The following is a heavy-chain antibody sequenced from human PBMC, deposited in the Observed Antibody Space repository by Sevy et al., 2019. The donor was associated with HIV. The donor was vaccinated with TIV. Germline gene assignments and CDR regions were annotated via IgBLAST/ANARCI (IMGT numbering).Heavy chain of an antibody. Sequence: GGSLRLSCAASGFIFSTYGIHWVRQAPGKGLKLVAVISFDGSDKYYADSVRGRFTISRDNSKNTLYLQMNSLRVEDTAIYYCAKMQGGSYNYYGMDVWGQGTTVTVSS. V-gene: IGHV3-30*18. J-gene: IGHJ6*02. CDR2: ISFDGSDK. D-gene: IGHD1-26*01. CDR3: AKMQGGSYNYYGMDV. CDR1: GFIFSTYG.